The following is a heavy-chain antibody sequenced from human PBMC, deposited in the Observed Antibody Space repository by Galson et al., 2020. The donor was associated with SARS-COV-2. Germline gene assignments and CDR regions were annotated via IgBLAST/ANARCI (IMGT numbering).Heavy chain of an antibody. D-gene: IGHD1-1*01. Sequence: ASVKVSCKASGYTFTKYGMRWVRQAPGQGLEWMGWISGDNGDTNYAQKFQGRVTMTTDTSTSTGSMELRRLRSDDTAVYYCARDAGTTTGTTLIDYWGQGTLVTVSS. V-gene: IGHV1-18*04. CDR1: GYTFTKYG. CDR2: ISGDNGDT. J-gene: IGHJ4*02. CDR3: ARDAGTTTGTTLIDY.